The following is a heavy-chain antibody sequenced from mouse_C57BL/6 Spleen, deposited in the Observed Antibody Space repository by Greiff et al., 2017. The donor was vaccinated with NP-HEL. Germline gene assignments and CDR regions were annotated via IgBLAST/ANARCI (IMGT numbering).Heavy chain of an antibody. CDR3: ARNYGSSYWYFDV. CDR2: IWSGGST. V-gene: IGHV2-2*01. CDR1: GFSLTSYG. Sequence: VQLQESGPGLVQPSQSLSITCTVSGFSLTSYGVHWVRQSQGKGLEWLGVIWSGGSTDYNAAFISRLSISKDNSKSQVFFKMNSLQADDTAIYYSARNYGSSYWYFDVWGTGTTVTVSS. J-gene: IGHJ1*03. D-gene: IGHD1-1*01.